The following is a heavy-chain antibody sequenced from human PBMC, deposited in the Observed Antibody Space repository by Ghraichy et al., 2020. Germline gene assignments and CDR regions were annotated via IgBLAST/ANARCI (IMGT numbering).Heavy chain of an antibody. Sequence: GGSLRLSCAASGFTFSSYGMSWVRQAPGKGLEWVANIKQDGSETWYAVSVKGRFTISRDNAKNSLYLQMNSLRAEDTAVYYCARDGPGTYDYWGQGTLVTVSS. V-gene: IGHV3-7*01. CDR1: GFTFSSYG. CDR3: ARDGPGTYDY. D-gene: IGHD1-7*01. J-gene: IGHJ4*02. CDR2: IKQDGSET.